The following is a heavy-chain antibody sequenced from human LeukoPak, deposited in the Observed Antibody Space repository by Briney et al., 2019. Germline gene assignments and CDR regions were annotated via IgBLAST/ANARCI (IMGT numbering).Heavy chain of an antibody. CDR3: ARDGVWFGELPEKNDY. Sequence: ASVTVSCKASGYTFTSYGISWVRQAPGQGLEWMGWISAYNGNTNYAQKLQGRVTMTTDTSTSTAYMELRSLRSDDTAVYYCARDGVWFGELPEKNDYWGQGTLVTVSS. D-gene: IGHD3-10*01. CDR1: GYTFTSYG. J-gene: IGHJ4*02. V-gene: IGHV1-18*01. CDR2: ISAYNGNT.